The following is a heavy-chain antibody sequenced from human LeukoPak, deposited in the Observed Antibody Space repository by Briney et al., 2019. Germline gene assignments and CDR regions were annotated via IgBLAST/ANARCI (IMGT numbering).Heavy chain of an antibody. V-gene: IGHV4-39*07. Sequence: SETLSLTCTVSGGSISSSSYYWGWIRQPPGKGLEWIGSIYYSGSTYYNPSLKSRVTISVDTSKNQFSLKLSSVTAADTAVYYCARLLGHYYGSGSFNWFDPWGQGTLVTVSS. J-gene: IGHJ5*02. CDR1: GGSISSSSYY. D-gene: IGHD3-10*01. CDR3: ARLLGHYYGSGSFNWFDP. CDR2: IYYSGST.